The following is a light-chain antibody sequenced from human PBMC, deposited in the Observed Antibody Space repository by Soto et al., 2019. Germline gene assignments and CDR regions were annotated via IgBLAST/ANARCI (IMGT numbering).Light chain of an antibody. V-gene: IGKV3-11*01. CDR2: VAS. Sequence: EIVLTQSPATLSLSPGERATLSCRASQSVSNYLAWYQQKPGQAPRLLIYVASNRATGIPARFSGSGSGTDLTLTISWLEPEDFAVYYCQQRSNWPPVYTFGQGTKLEI. J-gene: IGKJ2*01. CDR3: QQRSNWPPVYT. CDR1: QSVSNY.